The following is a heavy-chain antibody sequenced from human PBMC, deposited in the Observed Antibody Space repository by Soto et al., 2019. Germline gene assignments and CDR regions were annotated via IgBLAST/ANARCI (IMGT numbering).Heavy chain of an antibody. Sequence: GASVKVSCKASGYTFTGYYMHWVRQAPGQGLEWMGGIIPMYGPAKYAQRFQGRVTITADESTTTVYMELTSLTSQDTAVYYCARVTSMVRGVIDNWFDPWGHGTLVTVSS. D-gene: IGHD3-10*01. J-gene: IGHJ5*02. CDR3: ARVTSMVRGVIDNWFDP. CDR2: IIPMYGPA. V-gene: IGHV1-69*13. CDR1: GYTFTGYY.